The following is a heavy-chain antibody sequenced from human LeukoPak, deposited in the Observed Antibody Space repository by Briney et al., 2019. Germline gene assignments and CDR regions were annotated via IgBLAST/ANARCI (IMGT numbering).Heavy chain of an antibody. Sequence: ASVKVSCKASGCTFTGYYMHWVRQAPGQGLEWMGWINPNSGGTNYARKFQGRVTVTRDTSISTAYMELSRLRSDDTAVYYCARIRQDTAMVTRGALDYWGQGTLVTVSS. CDR1: GCTFTGYY. CDR3: ARIRQDTAMVTRGALDY. D-gene: IGHD5-18*01. V-gene: IGHV1-2*02. CDR2: INPNSGGT. J-gene: IGHJ4*02.